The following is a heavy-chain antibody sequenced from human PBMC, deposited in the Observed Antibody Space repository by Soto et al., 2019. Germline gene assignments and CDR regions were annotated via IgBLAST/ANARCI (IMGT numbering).Heavy chain of an antibody. V-gene: IGHV3-33*01. Sequence: QVQLVESGGGVVQPGRSLRLSCAASGFTFSSYGMHWVRQAPGKGLEWVAVIWYDGSNKYYADSVKGRFTISRDNSKNTLYLQMNSLRAEDTAVYYCARDTTRAMLRIYYGIDVWGQGTTVTVSS. CDR2: IWYDGSNK. J-gene: IGHJ6*02. CDR1: GFTFSSYG. CDR3: ARDTTRAMLRIYYGIDV. D-gene: IGHD3-10*01.